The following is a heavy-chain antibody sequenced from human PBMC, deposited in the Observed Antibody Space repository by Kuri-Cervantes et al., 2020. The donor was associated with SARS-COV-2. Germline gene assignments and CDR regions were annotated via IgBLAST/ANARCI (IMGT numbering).Heavy chain of an antibody. CDR2: TRNKANSYTT. J-gene: IGHJ6*02. Sequence: LSLTCAASGFTLSDHYMDWVRQAPGKGLEWVGRTRNKANSYTTEYAASVKGRFTISRDDSKNSLYLQMNSLKTEDTAVYYCARGNYYDSSGYFYYYGMDVWGQGTTVTVSS. CDR3: ARGNYYDSSGYFYYYGMDV. D-gene: IGHD3-22*01. CDR1: GFTLSDHY. V-gene: IGHV3-72*01.